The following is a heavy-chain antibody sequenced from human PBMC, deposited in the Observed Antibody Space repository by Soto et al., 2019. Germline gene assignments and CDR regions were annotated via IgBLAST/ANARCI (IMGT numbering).Heavy chain of an antibody. CDR1: GFTFSDYA. V-gene: IGHV3-33*08. D-gene: IGHD6-19*01. Sequence: VQLVESGGGVVQPGRSLRLSCAASGFTFSDYAMHWVRQAPGKGLEWVAVVFHDGRNTHYADSVKGRFTISRDSSKNTVYLEMTRLMAEDTAVYYDAKGWRQSLVTSGCNYWGQGALVTVSS. J-gene: IGHJ4*02. CDR2: VFHDGRNT. CDR3: AKGWRQSLVTSGCNY.